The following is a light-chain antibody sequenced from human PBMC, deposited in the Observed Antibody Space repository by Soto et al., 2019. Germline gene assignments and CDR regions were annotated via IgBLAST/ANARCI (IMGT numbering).Light chain of an antibody. Sequence: EIVFTQSPAILSLSPGERATLSCRASQSVSSYLAWYQQEPGQAPRLLIYDASNRATGIPARFSGSGSGTDFTLTISSLEPEDFAVYYCQQRTNWPLTFGGGTKVDIK. V-gene: IGKV3-11*01. CDR2: DAS. CDR3: QQRTNWPLT. J-gene: IGKJ4*01. CDR1: QSVSSY.